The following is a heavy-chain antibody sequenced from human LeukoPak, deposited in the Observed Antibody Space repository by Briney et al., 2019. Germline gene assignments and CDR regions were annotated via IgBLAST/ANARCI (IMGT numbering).Heavy chain of an antibody. V-gene: IGHV1-2*02. CDR3: AREDIVLMVYAIRGFDY. CDR2: INPNSGGT. D-gene: IGHD2-8*01. Sequence: ASVKVSCKASGYTFTGYYMHWVRQAPGRGLEWMGWINPNSGGTNYAQKFQGRVTMTRDTSISTAYMELSRLRSDDTAVYYCAREDIVLMVYAIRGFDYWGQGTLVTVSS. CDR1: GYTFTGYY. J-gene: IGHJ4*02.